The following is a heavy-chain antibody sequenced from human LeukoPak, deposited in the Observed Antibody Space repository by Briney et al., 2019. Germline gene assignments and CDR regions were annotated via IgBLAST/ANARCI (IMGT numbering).Heavy chain of an antibody. D-gene: IGHD3-3*01. J-gene: IGHJ4*02. CDR1: GFTFSSYS. V-gene: IGHV3-48*01. CDR2: ISSSSSTI. CDR3: ARSYDFWSGYYPYYFDY. Sequence: GGSLRLSCAASGFTFSSYSMNWVRQAPGKGLEWVSYISSSSSTIYYADSVKGRFTISIGNAKNSLYLQMNSLRAEDTAVYYCARSYDFWSGYYPYYFDYWGQGTLVTVSS.